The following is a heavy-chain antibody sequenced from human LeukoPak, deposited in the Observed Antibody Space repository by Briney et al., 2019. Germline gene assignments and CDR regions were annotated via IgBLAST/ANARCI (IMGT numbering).Heavy chain of an antibody. D-gene: IGHD2-2*01. CDR2: IRSKANSYAT. Sequence: GGSLRLSCAASGFTFSGSAMHWVRQASGKGLEWVGRIRSKANSYATAYAASVKGRFTISRDDSKNTAYLQMNSLKTEDTAVYYCTSIQERYCSSTSCYLPDYWGQGTLVTVSS. CDR3: TSIQERYCSSTSCYLPDY. V-gene: IGHV3-73*01. J-gene: IGHJ4*02. CDR1: GFTFSGSA.